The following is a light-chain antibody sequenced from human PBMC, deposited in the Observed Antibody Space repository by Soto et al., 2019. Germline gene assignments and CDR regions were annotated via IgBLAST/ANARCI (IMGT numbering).Light chain of an antibody. CDR1: TSNIGDNT. CDR3: EAWDDSLSGHV. V-gene: IGLV1-47*01. J-gene: IGLJ1*01. Sequence: QSVLTQPPSASETPGQRVAISCSGSTSNIGDNTVHWYQQLPGTAPKLLIYRNTQRPSGVPDRFSGSKSGTAASLAISGLRSEDEADYFCEAWDDSLSGHVFGTGTKLTVL. CDR2: RNT.